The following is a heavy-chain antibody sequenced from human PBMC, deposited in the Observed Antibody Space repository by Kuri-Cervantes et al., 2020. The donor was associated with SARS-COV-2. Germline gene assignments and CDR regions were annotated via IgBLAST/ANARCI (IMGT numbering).Heavy chain of an antibody. CDR1: GFTFSSYA. V-gene: IGHV3-30-3*01. Sequence: GESLKISCAASGFTFSSYAMSWVRQAPGKGLEWVAVISYDGSNRYYADSVKGRFTISRDNSKNTLYPQMNSLRAEDTAVYYCARDCAAGIFDYWGQGTLVTVSS. J-gene: IGHJ4*02. CDR3: ARDCAAGIFDY. D-gene: IGHD1-1*01. CDR2: ISYDGSNR.